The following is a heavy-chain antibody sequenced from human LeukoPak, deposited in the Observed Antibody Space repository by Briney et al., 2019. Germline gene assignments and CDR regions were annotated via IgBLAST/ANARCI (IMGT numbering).Heavy chain of an antibody. V-gene: IGHV3-7*01. Sequence: GGSLRLSCAASGFTFSSYWMSWVRQAPGKGLEWVANIKQDGSEKYYVDSVKGRFTISRDNAKNSLNLQMNSLRAEDTAVYYCVRDRREIKLWPREYYYYYMDVWGKGTTVTISS. CDR3: VRDRREIKLWPREYYYYYMDV. CDR2: IKQDGSEK. J-gene: IGHJ6*03. CDR1: GFTFSSYW. D-gene: IGHD5-18*01.